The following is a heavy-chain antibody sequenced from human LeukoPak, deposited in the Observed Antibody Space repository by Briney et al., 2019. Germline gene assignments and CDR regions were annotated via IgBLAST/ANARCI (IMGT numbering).Heavy chain of an antibody. D-gene: IGHD6-19*01. CDR1: GGSLSIYY. V-gene: IGHV4-59*01. CDR3: ARGGISGAVAGTFYY. CDR2: IYNSGST. J-gene: IGHJ4*02. Sequence: SDTLSLTCTVSGGSLSIYYWGWIRQPQGKGLEWIGYIYNSGSTNYNPSLKSRVTISVDTSKNQFSLKLSSVTAADTAVYYCARGGISGAVAGTFYYWGQGTLVTVSS.